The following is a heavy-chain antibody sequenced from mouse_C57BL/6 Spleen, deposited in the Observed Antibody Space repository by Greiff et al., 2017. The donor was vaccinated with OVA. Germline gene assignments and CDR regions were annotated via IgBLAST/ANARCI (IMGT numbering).Heavy chain of an antibody. CDR2: ISSGSSTI. V-gene: IGHV5-17*01. D-gene: IGHD1-1*01. Sequence: EVMLVESGGGLVKPGGSLKLSCAASGFTFSDYGMHWVRQAPEKGLEWVAYISSGSSTIYYADTVKGRFTISRDNAKNTLFLQMTSLRSEDTAMYYCAMVVAPYWYFDVWGTGTTVTVSS. J-gene: IGHJ1*03. CDR3: AMVVAPYWYFDV. CDR1: GFTFSDYG.